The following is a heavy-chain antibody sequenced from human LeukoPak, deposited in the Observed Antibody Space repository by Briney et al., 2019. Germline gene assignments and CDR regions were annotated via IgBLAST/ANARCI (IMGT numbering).Heavy chain of an antibody. CDR1: GFTLSSYS. CDR3: AKLGGASRIDY. D-gene: IGHD3-16*01. J-gene: IGHJ4*02. CDR2: ISGSGGST. V-gene: IGHV3-23*01. Sequence: GGSLRLSCAASGFTLSSYSMNWVRQAPGKGLEWVSAISGSGGSTYYADSVKGRFTISRDNSKNTLYLQMNSLRAEDTAVYYCAKLGGASRIDYWGQGTLVTVSS.